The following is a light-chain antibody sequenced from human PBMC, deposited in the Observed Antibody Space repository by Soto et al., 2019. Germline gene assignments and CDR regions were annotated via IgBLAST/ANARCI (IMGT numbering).Light chain of an antibody. CDR3: QQYHNWPPQYT. CDR2: GAS. J-gene: IGKJ2*01. CDR1: QTSASK. Sequence: EIVMTQSPAAMSVSPGDGATLSCRASQTSASKLAWYQQKPGQGPRLLIHGASSRAAGVPARFSGSGSGTDFALTISSLQSEDFAFYYGQQYHNWPPQYTFGQGTKLQI. V-gene: IGKV3-15*01.